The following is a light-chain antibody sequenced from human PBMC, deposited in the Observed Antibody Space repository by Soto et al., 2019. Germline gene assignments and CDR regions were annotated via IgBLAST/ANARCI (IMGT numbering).Light chain of an antibody. CDR1: SSDIGVYNY. CDR3: SSYAGSSNV. J-gene: IGLJ1*01. CDR2: EVN. V-gene: IGLV2-8*01. Sequence: QSALTQPVSVSGSPGQSITISCTGTSSDIGVYNYVSWYQQHPGKAPKLMIYEVNKRPSGVPDRFSGSKSGNTASLTVSGLQAEDEADYYCSSYAGSSNVFGTGTKLTVL.